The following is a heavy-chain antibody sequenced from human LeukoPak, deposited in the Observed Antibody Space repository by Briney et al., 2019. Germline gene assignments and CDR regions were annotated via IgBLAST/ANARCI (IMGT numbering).Heavy chain of an antibody. Sequence: PGRSLRLSCSVSGFIFSSYGMHWVRQAPGKRLEWVAAIWYDGSNKYYADSVKGRFTISRDNSKNTVYLQMNSLRAEDTAVYYCARESTVTMGDYYFDYWGQGTPVTVSS. CDR2: IWYDGSNK. J-gene: IGHJ4*02. V-gene: IGHV3-33*01. D-gene: IGHD4-17*01. CDR3: ARESTVTMGDYYFDY. CDR1: GFIFSSYG.